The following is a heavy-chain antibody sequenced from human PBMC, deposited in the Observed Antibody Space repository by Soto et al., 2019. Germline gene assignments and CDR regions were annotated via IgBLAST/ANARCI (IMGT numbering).Heavy chain of an antibody. CDR3: ARVDYDFCSGSARGDSYGMDV. J-gene: IGHJ6*02. V-gene: IGHV1-18*04. Sequence: ASVKVSCKASGYTFTSYGISWVRQAPGQGLEWMGWISAYNGNTNYAQKLQGRVTMTTDTSTSTAYMELRSLRSDDTAVYYCARVDYDFCSGSARGDSYGMDVWGQGTTVTVSS. D-gene: IGHD3-3*01. CDR1: GYTFTSYG. CDR2: ISAYNGNT.